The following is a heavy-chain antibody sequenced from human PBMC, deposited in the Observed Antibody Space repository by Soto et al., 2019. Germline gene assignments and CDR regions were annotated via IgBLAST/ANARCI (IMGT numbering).Heavy chain of an antibody. V-gene: IGHV3-23*01. Sequence: EVQLLESGGGLVQPGGSLRLSCAASGFTFSSYAMSWVRQAPGKGLEWVSAISGSGGSTYYADSVKGRFTISRDNSKNALNLQMNSLRAEDTAVYYCAKAGSYYDILTGYYTNTNCYFDYWGQGTLVTVSS. CDR1: GFTFSSYA. CDR2: ISGSGGST. CDR3: AKAGSYYDILTGYYTNTNCYFDY. J-gene: IGHJ4*02. D-gene: IGHD3-9*01.